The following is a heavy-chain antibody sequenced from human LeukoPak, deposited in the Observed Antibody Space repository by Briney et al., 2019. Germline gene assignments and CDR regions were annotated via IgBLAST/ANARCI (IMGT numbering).Heavy chain of an antibody. CDR1: GYTFTNYY. V-gene: IGHV1-46*01. J-gene: IGHJ4*02. D-gene: IGHD4-17*01. CDR2: INPSGGST. Sequence: ASVKVSCKASGYTFTNYYMHWVRQAPGQGLEWMGIINPSGGSTSYAQKFQGRVTMTRDMSTSTVYMELSSLRSEDTAVYYCARDPDDYGDSSWGQGTLVTVSS. CDR3: ARDPDDYGDSS.